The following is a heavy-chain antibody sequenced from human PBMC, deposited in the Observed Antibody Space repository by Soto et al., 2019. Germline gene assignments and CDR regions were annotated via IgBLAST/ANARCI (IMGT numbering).Heavy chain of an antibody. D-gene: IGHD6-13*01. Sequence: GGSLRLSCTTSGFTFDDYAMSWVRQAPGKGLEWVGFIRGKPYGGTTEYAASVKGRFSISRDNSKSIAYLQMNSLKTEDTAVYYCTRQQLFFDYWGQGTQVTVSS. CDR3: TRQQLFFDY. CDR2: IRGKPYGGTT. CDR1: GFTFDDYA. J-gene: IGHJ4*02. V-gene: IGHV3-49*04.